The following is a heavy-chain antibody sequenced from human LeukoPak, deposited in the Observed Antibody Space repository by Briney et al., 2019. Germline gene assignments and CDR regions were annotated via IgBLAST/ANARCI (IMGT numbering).Heavy chain of an antibody. D-gene: IGHD6-13*01. Sequence: ASVKVSCKASGYTFTSYDINWVRQATGQGLEWMGWMNPNSGNTGYAQKFQGRVTMTRNTSISTAYMELSSLRSEDTAVYYCARGRIAAAGLGASVYYYYMDVWGKGTTVTISS. CDR3: ARGRIAAAGLGASVYYYYMDV. V-gene: IGHV1-8*01. J-gene: IGHJ6*03. CDR1: GYTFTSYD. CDR2: MNPNSGNT.